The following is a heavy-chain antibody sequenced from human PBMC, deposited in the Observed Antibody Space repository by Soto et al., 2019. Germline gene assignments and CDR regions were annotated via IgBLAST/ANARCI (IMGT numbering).Heavy chain of an antibody. CDR1: GGSISTYY. CDR2: IYYSGNT. Sequence: SETLSLTCTVSGGSISTYYWSWIRQPPGKGLEWIGYIYYSGNTKYNPSLKSRVTISVDTSKNQFSLKLSSVTAADTAVYYCARWGRNWFDPWGQGTLVTVS. CDR3: ARWGRNWFDP. D-gene: IGHD3-16*01. J-gene: IGHJ5*02. V-gene: IGHV4-59*01.